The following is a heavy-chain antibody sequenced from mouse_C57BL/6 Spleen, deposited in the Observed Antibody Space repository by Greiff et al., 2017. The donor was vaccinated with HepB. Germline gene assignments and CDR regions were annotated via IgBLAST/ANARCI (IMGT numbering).Heavy chain of an antibody. CDR1: GFSLTSYG. V-gene: IGHV2-5*01. CDR3: ATLYYDYDGYAMDY. Sequence: VQLQQSGPGLVQPSQRLSITCTVSGFSLTSYGVHWVRQSPGKGLEWLGVIWRGGSTDYNAAFMSRLSITKDNSKSQVFFKMNSLQADDTAIYYCATLYYDYDGYAMDYWGQGTSVTVSS. D-gene: IGHD2-4*01. J-gene: IGHJ4*01. CDR2: IWRGGST.